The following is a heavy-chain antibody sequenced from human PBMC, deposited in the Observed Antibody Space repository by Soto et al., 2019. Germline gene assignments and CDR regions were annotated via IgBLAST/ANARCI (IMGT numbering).Heavy chain of an antibody. CDR2: LVPVFGTA. CDR1: GGTFSSLA. J-gene: IGHJ4*02. CDR3: ARSPGVFDY. V-gene: IGHV1-69*06. Sequence: QVQLVQSGAEVKKPGSSVKVSCKASGGTFSSLAISWVRQAPGQGLEWMGGLVPVFGTANYEQKFQDSVNITADKSTSTSYMELSSLRSEDTGVYYRARSPGVFDYWGQGTLVTVSS. D-gene: IGHD3-10*01.